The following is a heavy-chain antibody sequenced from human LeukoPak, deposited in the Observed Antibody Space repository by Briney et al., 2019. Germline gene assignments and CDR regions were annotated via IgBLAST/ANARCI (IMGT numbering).Heavy chain of an antibody. Sequence: PGGSLRLSCAASGFTFSSYGMHWVRQAPGKGLEWVAVIWYDGSNKYYADSVKGRFTISRDNSKNTLYLQMNSLRAEDTAVYYCARDILMFSGSYYTYYYYGMDVWGQGTMVTVSS. D-gene: IGHD3-10*01. CDR3: ARDILMFSGSYYTYYYYGMDV. J-gene: IGHJ6*02. CDR2: IWYDGSNK. CDR1: GFTFSSYG. V-gene: IGHV3-33*01.